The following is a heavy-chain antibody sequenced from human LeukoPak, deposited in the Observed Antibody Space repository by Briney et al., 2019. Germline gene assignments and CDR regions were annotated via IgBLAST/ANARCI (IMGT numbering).Heavy chain of an antibody. J-gene: IGHJ4*02. Sequence: SETLSLTCTVSGGSISSYYWSWIRQPPGKGLEWIGYIYYSGSTNYNPSLKSRVTISVDTSKNQFSLKLSSVTAADTAVYYCARVSTNYYDSSGYYSPKYFDYWGQGTLATVSS. CDR2: IYYSGST. V-gene: IGHV4-59*01. D-gene: IGHD3-22*01. CDR1: GGSISSYY. CDR3: ARVSTNYYDSSGYYSPKYFDY.